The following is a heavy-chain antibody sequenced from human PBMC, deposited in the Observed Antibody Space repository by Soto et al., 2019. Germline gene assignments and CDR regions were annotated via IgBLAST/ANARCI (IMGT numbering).Heavy chain of an antibody. CDR2: IFYSGTP. CDR1: GGSIRGYY. V-gene: IGHV4-59*01. CDR3: ARGFDRYGAGSFYNY. J-gene: IGHJ4*02. Sequence: SETLSLTCTVSGGSIRGYYWSWIRQPPGKELELIEYIFYSGTPTYSPSFRSRVTISVDTSQNQFSLRLNTVTAADTAVYYCARGFDRYGAGSFYNYWGPGTLVTVSS. D-gene: IGHD3-10*01.